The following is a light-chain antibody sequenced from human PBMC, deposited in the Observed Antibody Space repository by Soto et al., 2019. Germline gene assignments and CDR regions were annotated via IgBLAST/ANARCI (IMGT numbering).Light chain of an antibody. V-gene: IGLV2-14*01. CDR2: QVT. CDR3: CSYTSSINYV. Sequence: QSVLTQPASVSGSPGQSITISCTGTSSDFDIYKYVSWYQQHPGKAPKLMIYQVTNRPSGVSNRFSGSTSGNTASLTISGLQAEDEAHYYCCSYTSSINYVFGTGTKVTVL. J-gene: IGLJ1*01. CDR1: SSDFDIYKY.